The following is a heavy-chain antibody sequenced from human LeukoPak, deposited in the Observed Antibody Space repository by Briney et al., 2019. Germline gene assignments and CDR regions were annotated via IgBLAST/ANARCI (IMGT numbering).Heavy chain of an antibody. CDR3: AADLSNPRMGASYLDS. J-gene: IGHJ4*02. CDR2: IIPIFGTA. D-gene: IGHD3-16*01. Sequence: SVKVSCKASGGTFSSYAISWVRQAPGQGLEWMGGIIPIFGTANYAQKFQGRVTITADESTSTAYMELRSLTSEDTAVYYCAADLSNPRMGASYLDSWGQGTLVTVSS. V-gene: IGHV1-69*13. CDR1: GGTFSSYA.